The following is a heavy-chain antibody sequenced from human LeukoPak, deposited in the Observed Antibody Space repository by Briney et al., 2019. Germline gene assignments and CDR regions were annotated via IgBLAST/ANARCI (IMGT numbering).Heavy chain of an antibody. Sequence: GGSLRLSCAASGFTFSSYAMGWVRQAPGKWLEWVSGLSASGGLTYHADSVKGSFTISRDNSKNTLYQQMTSLRTADTAVYYCAKGGSSYSEMDYWGQGTLVTVSS. CDR1: GFTFSSYA. V-gene: IGHV3-23*01. J-gene: IGHJ4*02. CDR2: LSASGGLT. D-gene: IGHD2-15*01. CDR3: AKGGSSYSEMDY.